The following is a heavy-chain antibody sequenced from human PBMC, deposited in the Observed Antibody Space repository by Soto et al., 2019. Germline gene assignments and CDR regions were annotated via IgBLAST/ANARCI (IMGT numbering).Heavy chain of an antibody. CDR2: ISAYNGNT. CDR3: ARDGECSAIGGSCSYYFDY. J-gene: IGHJ4*02. Sequence: GASVKVSCKASGYTFTSYGISWVRQAPGQGLEWMGWISAYNGNTNYAQKLQGRVTMTTDTSTSTAYMELRSLRSDDTAVYYCARDGECSAIGGSCSYYFDYWGQGTLVTVSS. V-gene: IGHV1-18*01. D-gene: IGHD2-15*01. CDR1: GYTFTSYG.